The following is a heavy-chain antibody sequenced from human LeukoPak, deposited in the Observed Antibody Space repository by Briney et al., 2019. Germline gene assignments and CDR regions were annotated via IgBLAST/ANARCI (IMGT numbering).Heavy chain of an antibody. D-gene: IGHD2-2*01. J-gene: IGHJ4*02. CDR3: ARDVVTTTGDYFGY. CDR1: GGSINIYY. CDR2: IYTSGST. V-gene: IGHV4-4*07. Sequence: PPETLSLTCTVSGGSINIYYWSWIRQSAGKGLEWIGRIYTSGSTNYNPSLKNRVTMSVDTSKHQFSLKLSSVTAADTAVYYCARDVVTTTGDYFGYWGQGTLVTVSS.